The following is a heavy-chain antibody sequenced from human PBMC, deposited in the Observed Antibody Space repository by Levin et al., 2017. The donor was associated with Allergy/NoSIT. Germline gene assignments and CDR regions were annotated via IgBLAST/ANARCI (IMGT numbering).Heavy chain of an antibody. CDR1: GGSISSSNYY. CDR2: IYYSGNT. Sequence: SETLSLTCAVSGGSISSSNYYWGWIRQPPGKGLEWIGSIYYSGNTYYNPSLKSRVTISVDTSKNQFSLKLTSVTAADTAVYYCARHDPGVVVVAATGMDVWGQGTTVTVSS. D-gene: IGHD2-15*01. J-gene: IGHJ6*02. V-gene: IGHV4-39*01. CDR3: ARHDPGVVVVAATGMDV.